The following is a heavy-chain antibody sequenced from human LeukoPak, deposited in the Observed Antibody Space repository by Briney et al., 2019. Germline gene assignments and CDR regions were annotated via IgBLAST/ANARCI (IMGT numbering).Heavy chain of an antibody. CDR2: ISSSGSTI. CDR3: ARGSFLLSGGFDY. Sequence: GGSLRLSCAASGFTFSSYEMNWVRQAPGKGLEWVSYISSSGSTIYYADSVKGRFTISRDNAKNSLYLQMNSLRAEDTAVYYCARGSFLLSGGFDYWGQGTLVTVSS. V-gene: IGHV3-48*03. J-gene: IGHJ4*02. CDR1: GFTFSSYE. D-gene: IGHD2-8*02.